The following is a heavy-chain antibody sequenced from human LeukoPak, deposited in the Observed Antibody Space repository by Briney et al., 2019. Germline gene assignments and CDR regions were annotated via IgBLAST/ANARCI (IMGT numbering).Heavy chain of an antibody. D-gene: IGHD6-13*01. J-gene: IGHJ5*02. V-gene: IGHV4-38-2*01. Sequence: SETLSLTCAVSGYSISHGYYWGWVRQPPGKGLEWIGVVYHTGNAYYNPSLKSRVTTSVDTSNNQFSLRVTSVTAADTAVYYCARWVSSNRNWFDPWGQGTLVIVSS. CDR2: VYHTGNA. CDR3: ARWVSSNRNWFDP. CDR1: GYSISHGYY.